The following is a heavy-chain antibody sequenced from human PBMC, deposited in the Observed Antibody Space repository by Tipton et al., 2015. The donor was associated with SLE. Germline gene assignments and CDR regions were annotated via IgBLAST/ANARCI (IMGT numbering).Heavy chain of an antibody. CDR1: GGSISSYY. D-gene: IGHD4-11*01. CDR3: AREFLNPVTTVHYYFDL. CDR2: IYTNENT. Sequence: TLSFTCTVSGGSISSYYWSWIRQPAGGGLEWIGCIYTNENTNYNPSLQSRVTMSVDTSKNHFSLKLISVTAADTAVYYCAREFLNPVTTVHYYFDLWGRGTLVTVSS. V-gene: IGHV4-4*07. J-gene: IGHJ2*01.